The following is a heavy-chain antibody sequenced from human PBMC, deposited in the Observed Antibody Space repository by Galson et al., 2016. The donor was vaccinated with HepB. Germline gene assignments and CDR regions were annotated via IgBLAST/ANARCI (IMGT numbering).Heavy chain of an antibody. Sequence: SVKVSCKASGYTFTNYYIHWVRQAPGQGLEWMGIINPSGGSTNYAQKFQGRVTMTRDTSTNTAYMELSGLRLEDTAVYYCARIWVRDGLDYWGQGTLVTVSS. CDR2: INPSGGST. D-gene: IGHD3-10*01. V-gene: IGHV1-46*01. CDR1: GYTFTNYY. J-gene: IGHJ4*02. CDR3: ARIWVRDGLDY.